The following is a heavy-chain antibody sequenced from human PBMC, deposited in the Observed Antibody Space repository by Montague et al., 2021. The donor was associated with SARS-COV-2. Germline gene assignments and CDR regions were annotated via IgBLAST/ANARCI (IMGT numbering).Heavy chain of an antibody. V-gene: IGHV4-39*02. CDR2: IYYTGXT. CDR3: ARLKRYFDSSGSPSAFDF. J-gene: IGHJ3*01. Sequence: SETLSLTCTVSGGSITNNIDDWAWIRQPPGKGLECIGSIYYTGXTXYXXXXKXRVTISVVTSKNHFTLKLSSVTAAETAVYYCARLKRYFDSSGSPSAFDFWGQGTKVTVSS. CDR1: GGSITNNIDD. D-gene: IGHD3-22*01.